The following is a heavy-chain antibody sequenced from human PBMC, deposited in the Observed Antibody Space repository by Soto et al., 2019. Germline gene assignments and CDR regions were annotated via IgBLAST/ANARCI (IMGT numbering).Heavy chain of an antibody. CDR1: GGSISNHY. Sequence: QVQLQESGPGLVKPSETPSLTCSVSGGSISNHYWSWIRQPPGKGLEWIGEIYHSGSTNYNPSLKSRVTISVDKSKNQFSLKLSSVTAADTAVYYCAERDLISGSYRGFDYWGQGTLVTVSS. CDR3: AERDLISGSYRGFDY. J-gene: IGHJ4*02. V-gene: IGHV4-59*11. CDR2: IYHSGST. D-gene: IGHD3-10*01.